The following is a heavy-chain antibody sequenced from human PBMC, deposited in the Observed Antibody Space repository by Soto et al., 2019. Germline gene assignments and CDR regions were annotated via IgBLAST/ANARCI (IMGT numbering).Heavy chain of an antibody. J-gene: IGHJ6*02. CDR2: IIPILGIA. D-gene: IGHD6-13*01. CDR1: GGTFSSYT. V-gene: IGHV1-69*02. CDR3: AGTEGIAAAGAGYGMDV. Sequence: QVQLVQSGAEVKKPGSSVKVSCKASGGTFSSYTISWVRQAPGQGLEWMGRIIPILGIANYAQKFQGRVTITADKSTRTAYMELSSLRSEDTAVYYCAGTEGIAAAGAGYGMDVWGQGTTVTVS.